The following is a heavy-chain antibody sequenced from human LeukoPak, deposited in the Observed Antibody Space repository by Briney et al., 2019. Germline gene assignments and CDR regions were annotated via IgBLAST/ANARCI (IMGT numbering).Heavy chain of an antibody. V-gene: IGHV4-59*08. CDR1: GGSISSYY. Sequence: PSETLSLTCTVSGGSISSYYWSWIRQPPGKGLEWIGYIYYSGSSNYNPSLKSRVTMSVDTSKNQFSLNLSSVTAADTAVYYCARGLDLGIAAFGHSFDIWGQGTMVTVSS. J-gene: IGHJ3*02. CDR3: ARGLDLGIAAFGHSFDI. D-gene: IGHD6-13*01. CDR2: IYYSGSS.